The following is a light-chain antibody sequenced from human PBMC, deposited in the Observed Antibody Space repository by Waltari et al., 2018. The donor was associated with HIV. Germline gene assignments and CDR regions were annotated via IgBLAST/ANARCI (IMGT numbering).Light chain of an antibody. V-gene: IGLV2-23*02. CDR3: CSYAGFDTRVL. CDR1: SSDVGSYNL. Sequence: QSALTQPASVSGSPGQSITISCTGTSSDVGSYNLVSWYQQYPGKAPKLMIYEVTKRPSGVSNRFSGSKSANTASLTISGLLPEDEADYHCCSYAGFDTRVLFGGGTKLTVL. J-gene: IGLJ2*01. CDR2: EVT.